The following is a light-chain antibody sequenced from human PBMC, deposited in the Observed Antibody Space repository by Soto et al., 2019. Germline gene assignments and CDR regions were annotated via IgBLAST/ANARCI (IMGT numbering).Light chain of an antibody. J-gene: IGKJ2*01. CDR3: QQYGSSPPYT. Sequence: EIVLTQSPGTLSLSPGERATLSCRPSQSVSSSYLAWYQQKPGQAPRLLIYGASSRATGIPDRFSGSGFGTDFTLTISRLEPEDFAVYYCQQYGSSPPYTFGQGTKLEIK. CDR1: QSVSSSY. CDR2: GAS. V-gene: IGKV3-20*01.